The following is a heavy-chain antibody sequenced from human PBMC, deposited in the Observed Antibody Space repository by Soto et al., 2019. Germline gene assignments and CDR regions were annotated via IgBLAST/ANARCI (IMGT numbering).Heavy chain of an antibody. V-gene: IGHV3-48*01. CDR3: VKFYAAIYYYGMDV. D-gene: IGHD2-2*01. CDR2: ISRTGNTI. CDR1: GYTFTSYA. J-gene: IGHJ6*02. Sequence: GASVKVSCKASGYTFTSYAMHWVRQAPGQRLEWISYISRTGNTIYYADSGKGRFTISRDNAQSSLFLQMNSLRVDDSAVYYCVKFYAAIYYYGMDVWGQGTTVTVSS.